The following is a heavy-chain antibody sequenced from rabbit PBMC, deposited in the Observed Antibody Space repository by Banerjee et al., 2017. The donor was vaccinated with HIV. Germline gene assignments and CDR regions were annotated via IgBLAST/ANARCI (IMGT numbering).Heavy chain of an antibody. Sequence: QEQLVESGGGLVTLGGSLKLTCKASGIDLSSSFWISWVRQTPGKGLEWIGCIYPTYGATDYASWVNGRFTISLDNAQNTVFLQMTSLTVADTATYFCARDSGGVPDFTLWGPGTLVTVS. J-gene: IGHJ4*01. CDR3: ARDSGGVPDFTL. CDR2: IYPTYGAT. V-gene: IGHV1S43*01. CDR1: GIDLSSSFW. D-gene: IGHD1-1*01.